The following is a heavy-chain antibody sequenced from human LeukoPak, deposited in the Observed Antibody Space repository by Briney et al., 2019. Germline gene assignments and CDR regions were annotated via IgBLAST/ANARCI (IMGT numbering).Heavy chain of an antibody. Sequence: SETLSLTCTVSGGSISSYYWGWIRQPPGKGLEWIGSIYYSGSTYYNPSLKSRVTISVDTSKNQFSLKLSSVTAADTAVYYCAIIVGATRNFDYWGQGTLVTVSS. CDR3: AIIVGATRNFDY. CDR2: IYYSGST. J-gene: IGHJ4*02. D-gene: IGHD1-26*01. CDR1: GGSISSYY. V-gene: IGHV4-39*01.